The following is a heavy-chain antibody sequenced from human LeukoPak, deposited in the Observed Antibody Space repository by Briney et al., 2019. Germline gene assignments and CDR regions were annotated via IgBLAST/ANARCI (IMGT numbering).Heavy chain of an antibody. CDR1: GGSISSYY. CDR3: ARDRYYGMDV. CDR2: IYYSGST. J-gene: IGHJ6*02. Sequence: SETLSLTCTVSGGSISSYYWSWIRQPPGKGLEWIGYIYYSGSTNYNPSLKSRVTISVDTSKNQFSLKLSSVTAADTAVYYCARDRYYGMDVWGQGTTVTVSS. V-gene: IGHV4-59*01.